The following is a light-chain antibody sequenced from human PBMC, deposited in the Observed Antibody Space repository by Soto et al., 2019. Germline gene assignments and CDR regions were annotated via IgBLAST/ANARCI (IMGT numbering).Light chain of an antibody. CDR3: ASYTTTSTLWV. Sequence: QPVLTQPASVSGSPGQSITISCTGTSSDVGGYNHVSWYQHHPGKAPKVIIFEVNNRPSGISNRFSGSKSGNTASLTISGLQAEDEADYYCASYTTTSTLWVFGGGTKLTVL. CDR1: SSDVGGYNH. CDR2: EVN. J-gene: IGLJ3*02. V-gene: IGLV2-14*01.